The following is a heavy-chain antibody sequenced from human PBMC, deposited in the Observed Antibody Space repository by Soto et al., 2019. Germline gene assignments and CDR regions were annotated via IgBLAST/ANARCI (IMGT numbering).Heavy chain of an antibody. J-gene: IGHJ4*01. CDR1: GGSISSGAYY. CDR3: ARGDNFGGNYYFDY. CDR2: IYYSGTT. V-gene: IGHV4-31*03. Sequence: PSETLSLTCTVSGGSISSGAYYWSWILQHPGKGLERIGYIYYSGTTYYNPSLKSRVSISVDISKNQISLRLSSVTAADTAVYYCARGDNFGGNYYFDYWGLGTLVTVSS. D-gene: IGHD3-10*01.